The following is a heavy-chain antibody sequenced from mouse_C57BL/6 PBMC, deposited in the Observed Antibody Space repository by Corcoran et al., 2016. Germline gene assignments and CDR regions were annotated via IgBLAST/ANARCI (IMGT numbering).Heavy chain of an antibody. CDR1: GYTFTTYG. J-gene: IGHJ1*03. D-gene: IGHD1-1*02. CDR2: INTYSGVP. V-gene: IGHV9-3*01. Sequence: QIQLVQSGPELKKPGETDKISCKASGYTFTTYGMSWVKQAPGKGLKWMGWINTYSGVPTYADDFKGRFAFSLETSASTAYLQINNLKNEDTATYFCARVGPYARYFDVWGTGTTVTVSS. CDR3: ARVGPYARYFDV.